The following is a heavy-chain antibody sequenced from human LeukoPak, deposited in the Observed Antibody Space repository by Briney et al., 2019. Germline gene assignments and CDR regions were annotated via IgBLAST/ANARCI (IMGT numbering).Heavy chain of an antibody. J-gene: IGHJ3*02. Sequence: GSLRLSCAASGFTFSSYSMNWVRQAPGKGLEWVSSISSSSSYIYYADSVKGRFTISRDNAKNSLYLQMNSLRAEDTAVYYCARGGGDGYIGDAFDIWGQGTMVTVSS. V-gene: IGHV3-21*01. D-gene: IGHD5-24*01. CDR3: ARGGGDGYIGDAFDI. CDR2: ISSSSSYI. CDR1: GFTFSSYS.